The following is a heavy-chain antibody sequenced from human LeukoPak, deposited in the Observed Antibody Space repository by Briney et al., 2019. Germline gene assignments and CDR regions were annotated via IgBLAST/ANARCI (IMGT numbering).Heavy chain of an antibody. V-gene: IGHV1-69*05. CDR2: IIPMFGTT. CDR1: GGTFSNYA. J-gene: IGHJ6*03. CDR3: ASVTVTTWAPDGHMDV. D-gene: IGHD4-11*01. Sequence: SVKVSCKASGGTFSNYAISWVRQAPGQGLEWMGRIIPMFGTTNYAQRFQGRVTITTDESTSTAYMEVSSLRIEDTAVYYCASVTVTTWAPDGHMDVWGKGTTVTVSS.